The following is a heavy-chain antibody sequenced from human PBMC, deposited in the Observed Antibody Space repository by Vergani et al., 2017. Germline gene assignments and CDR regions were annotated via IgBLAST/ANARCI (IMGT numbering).Heavy chain of an antibody. D-gene: IGHD1-1*01. J-gene: IGHJ6*02. CDR1: GYTFTGYY. CDR2: INPNSGGT. CDR3: AGGGWVQGTGYYGMDV. V-gene: IGHV1-2*04. Sequence: QVQLVQSGAEVKKPGASVKVSCKASGYTFTGYYMHWVRQAPGQGLEWMGWINPNSGGTNYAQKFQGWVTMTRDTSISTADMELSRLRSDDTAVYYCAGGGWVQGTGYYGMDVWGQGTTVTVSS.